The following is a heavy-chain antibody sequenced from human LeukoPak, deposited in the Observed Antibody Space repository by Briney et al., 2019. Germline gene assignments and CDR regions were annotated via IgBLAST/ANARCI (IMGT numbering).Heavy chain of an antibody. V-gene: IGHV3-33*01. J-gene: IGHJ6*02. D-gene: IGHD2-15*01. CDR3: ARVSCSGGSCNPYSYYDMDV. CDR2: IWYDGRNK. Sequence: PGGSLRLSCAASGFTFSTYGMHWVRQAPGKGLEWEAIIWYDGRNKKYADSVKGRFTISRDNSKNTLYLQMNSLSAEDTAVYYCARVSCSGGSCNPYSYYDMDVWGQGTTVTVSS. CDR1: GFTFSTYG.